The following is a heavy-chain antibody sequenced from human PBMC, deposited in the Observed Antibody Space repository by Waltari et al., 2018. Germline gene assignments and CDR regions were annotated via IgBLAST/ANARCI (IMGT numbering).Heavy chain of an antibody. Sequence: QVQLQESGPGLVKPSQTLSLTCTVSGGSISRGSYYWSWIRQPAGKGLEWIGYIYTSGSTNYNPSLKSRVTISVDTSKNQFSLKLSSVTAADTAVYYCARGGAAAAEYFQHWGQGTLVTVSS. CDR3: ARGGAAAAEYFQH. J-gene: IGHJ1*01. CDR2: IYTSGST. CDR1: GGSISRGSYY. D-gene: IGHD6-13*01. V-gene: IGHV4-61*09.